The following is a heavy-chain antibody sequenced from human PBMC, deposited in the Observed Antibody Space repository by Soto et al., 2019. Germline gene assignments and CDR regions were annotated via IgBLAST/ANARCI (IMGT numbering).Heavy chain of an antibody. J-gene: IGHJ6*02. V-gene: IGHV1-2*04. CDR1: GYTFTGYY. CDR3: AGSERYDFWSGYYTNYYYYGMDV. D-gene: IGHD3-3*01. CDR2: INPNSGGT. Sequence: ASVKVSCKASGYTFTGYYMHWVRQAPGQGLEWMGWINPNSGGTNYAQKFQGWVTMTRDTSISTAYMELSRLRSDDTAVYYCAGSERYDFWSGYYTNYYYYGMDVWGQGTTVTVSS.